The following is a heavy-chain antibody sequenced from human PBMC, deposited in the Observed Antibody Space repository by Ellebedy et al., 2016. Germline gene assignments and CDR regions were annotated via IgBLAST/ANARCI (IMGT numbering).Heavy chain of an antibody. CDR2: VFHTGAT. CDR3: AKWNAGWNAFDV. Sequence: SETLSLTCNVSGGSVSSDFWNWIRRPPGKGLEWIGFVFHTGATYFNPSLKSRLTMSVDTSKSQFSLRLTSVTGADTAVYYCAKWNAGWNAFDVWGQGTVVTVSS. V-gene: IGHV4-59*02. J-gene: IGHJ3*01. D-gene: IGHD1-1*01. CDR1: GGSVSSDF.